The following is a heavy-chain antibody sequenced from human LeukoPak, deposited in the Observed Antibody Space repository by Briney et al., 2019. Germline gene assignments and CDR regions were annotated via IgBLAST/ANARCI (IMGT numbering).Heavy chain of an antibody. CDR1: GYTFTSYD. D-gene: IGHD6-13*01. Sequence: GASVKVSCKASGYTFTSYDINWVRQATGQGLEWMGWMNPNSGNTGYAQKFQGRVTMTRNTSISTAYMELSSLRSEDTAVYYCARGYWIGSSSWYRSWFDPWGQGTLVTVSS. J-gene: IGHJ5*02. CDR2: MNPNSGNT. CDR3: ARGYWIGSSSWYRSWFDP. V-gene: IGHV1-8*01.